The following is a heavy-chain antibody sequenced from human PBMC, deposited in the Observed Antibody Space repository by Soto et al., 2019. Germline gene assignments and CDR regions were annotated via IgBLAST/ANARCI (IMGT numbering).Heavy chain of an antibody. D-gene: IGHD3-22*01. V-gene: IGHV5-51*01. Sequence: PGESLKISCKGSGYSFTSYWIGWVRQMPGKGLEWMGIIYPGDSDTRYSPSFQGQVTISADKSISTAYLQWSSLKASDTAMYYCARRGYYYDSSGYYWDYFDYWGQGTLVTVSS. CDR2: IYPGDSDT. CDR3: ARRGYYYDSSGYYWDYFDY. J-gene: IGHJ4*02. CDR1: GYSFTSYW.